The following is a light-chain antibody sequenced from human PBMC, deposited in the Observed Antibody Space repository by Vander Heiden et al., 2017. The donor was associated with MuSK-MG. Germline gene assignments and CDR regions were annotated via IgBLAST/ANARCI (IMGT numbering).Light chain of an antibody. Sequence: DILMTQSPSSLSASVGDRVTITCRASESIRRYLNWYQYKPGKAPQLLIYATSSLQNGVPSRFSGSGSGTDFTLTITALRPEDFATYYFQQSFSSYTFGPGTKVQIK. V-gene: IGKV1-39*01. CDR2: ATS. CDR1: ESIRRY. CDR3: QQSFSSYT. J-gene: IGKJ2*01.